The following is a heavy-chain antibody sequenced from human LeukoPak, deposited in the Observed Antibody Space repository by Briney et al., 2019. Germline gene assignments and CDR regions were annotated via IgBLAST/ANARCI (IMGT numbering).Heavy chain of an antibody. CDR1: GYTFTSYY. CDR3: ARAQGYCDSSGYPNWFDP. D-gene: IGHD3-22*01. J-gene: IGHJ5*02. Sequence: ASVKVSCKASGYTFTSYYIHWVRQAPGQGLEWMGIINPSGGSTSYAQKFQGRVTMTRDTSTSTVYMELSSLRSEDTAVYYCARAQGYCDSSGYPNWFDPWGQGTLVTVSS. CDR2: INPSGGST. V-gene: IGHV1-46*01.